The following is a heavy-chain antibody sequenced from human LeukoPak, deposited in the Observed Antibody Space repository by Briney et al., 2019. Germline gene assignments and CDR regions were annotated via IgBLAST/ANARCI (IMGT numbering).Heavy chain of an antibody. J-gene: IGHJ5*02. V-gene: IGHV1-8*01. CDR3: ARGVDWLLSNWFDP. Sequence: ASAKVSCKASGYTFTSYDINWVRQATGQGLEWMGWMNPNSGNTGYAQKFQGRVTMTRNTSISTAYMELSSLRSEDTAVYYCARGVDWLLSNWFDPWGQGTLVTVSS. D-gene: IGHD3-9*01. CDR2: MNPNSGNT. CDR1: GYTFTSYD.